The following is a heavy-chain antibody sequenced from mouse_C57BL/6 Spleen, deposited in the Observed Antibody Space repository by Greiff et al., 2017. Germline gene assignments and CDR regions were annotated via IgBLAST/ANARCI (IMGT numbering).Heavy chain of an antibody. D-gene: IGHD6-1*01. CDR1: GYTFTSYS. V-gene: IGHV1-4*01. CDR3: ARECRYAMDY. J-gene: IGHJ4*01. CDR2: INPSSGYT. Sequence: VQLQESGAELARPGASVKMSCKASGYTFTSYSMHWVKQRPGQGLEWIGYINPSSGYTKYNQKFKDKATLTADKSSSTAYMQLSSLTSEDSAVYYCARECRYAMDYWGQGTSVTVSS.